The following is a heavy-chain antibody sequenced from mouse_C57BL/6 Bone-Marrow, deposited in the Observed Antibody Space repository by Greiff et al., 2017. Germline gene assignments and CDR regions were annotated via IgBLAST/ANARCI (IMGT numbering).Heavy chain of an antibody. CDR2: ISDGGSYT. V-gene: IGHV5-4*01. CDR3: ARGYYGSRAWFAY. D-gene: IGHD1-1*01. CDR1: GFTFSSYA. Sequence: EVQVVESGGGLVKPGGSLKLSCAASGFTFSSYAMSWVRQTPEKRLEWVATISDGGSYTYYPDNVKGRFTNARENAKTNLYLQMSHLTSEDTAMDYCARGYYGSRAWFAYWGQGTLVTVSA. J-gene: IGHJ3*01.